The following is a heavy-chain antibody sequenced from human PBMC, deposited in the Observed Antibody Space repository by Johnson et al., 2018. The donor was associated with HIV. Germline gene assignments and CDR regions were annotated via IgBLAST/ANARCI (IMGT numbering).Heavy chain of an antibody. CDR3: ASTGSGRDDAFDI. Sequence: QVQLVESGGGLVQPGGSLRLSCAASGFTFSSYAMSWVRQAPGKGLEWVAVISYDGSNKYYADSVKGRFTISRDNSKNTLYLQINSLRAEDTAVYYCASTGSGRDDAFDIWGQGTMVTISS. V-gene: IGHV3-30-3*01. CDR1: GFTFSSYA. D-gene: IGHD3-10*01. CDR2: ISYDGSNK. J-gene: IGHJ3*02.